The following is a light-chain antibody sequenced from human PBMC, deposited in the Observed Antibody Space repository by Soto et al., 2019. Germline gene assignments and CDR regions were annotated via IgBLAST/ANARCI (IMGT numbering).Light chain of an antibody. CDR2: EVA. CDR1: SSDVGSYNL. V-gene: IGLV2-14*02. CDR3: SSCTNSTTLADGV. Sequence: QSALTQPASVSGSPGQSITISCTGTSSDVGSYNLVSWYQQHPGRAPKLIIYEVASRTSGVSDRFSGSKSGNTASLTISGLPPEEEADEYCSSCTNSTTLADGVFGGGTQLTVL. J-gene: IGLJ3*02.